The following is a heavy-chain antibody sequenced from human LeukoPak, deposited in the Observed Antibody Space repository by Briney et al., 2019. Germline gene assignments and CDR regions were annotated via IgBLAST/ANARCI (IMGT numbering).Heavy chain of an antibody. V-gene: IGHV3-20*04. Sequence: GGSLRLSCVASGFTFDDHVMSWVGPAAGKGVEWVSSINWNGGSTGYADSVKRRFTISRDNAKNSLYLQMNSLRAEDTAVYYCARGLMDQTSGSYYFDYWGQGTLVTVSS. D-gene: IGHD1-26*01. CDR1: GFTFDDHV. CDR3: ARGLMDQTSGSYYFDY. J-gene: IGHJ4*02. CDR2: INWNGGST.